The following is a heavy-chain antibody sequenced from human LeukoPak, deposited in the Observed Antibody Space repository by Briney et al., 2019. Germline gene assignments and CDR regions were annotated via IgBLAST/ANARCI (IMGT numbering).Heavy chain of an antibody. Sequence: PSETLSLTCTVSGGSISSDNFYWSWIRQPAGKGLEWIGRIYGSGSTDYNPSLKSRVTMSIDTSKNQFSLNLISVTAADTAVYYCARDRSIAAAYRVGYFDYWGQGTLVTVSS. CDR2: IYGSGST. D-gene: IGHD6-13*01. V-gene: IGHV4-61*02. CDR1: GGSISSDNFY. J-gene: IGHJ4*02. CDR3: ARDRSIAAAYRVGYFDY.